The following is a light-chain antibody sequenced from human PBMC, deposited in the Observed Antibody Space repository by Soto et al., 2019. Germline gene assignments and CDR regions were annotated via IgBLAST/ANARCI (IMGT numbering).Light chain of an antibody. CDR2: AAS. Sequence: DIQMTQSPSSLSASVGDRVTITCRASQSISSYLNWYQQKPGKAPKLLIYAASSLQSGIPSRFSGSGSGTDFTLTICSLQPEDFANYSCQQSYSTPLTGGGGTKVEIK. J-gene: IGKJ4*01. CDR1: QSISSY. V-gene: IGKV1-39*01. CDR3: QQSYSTPLT.